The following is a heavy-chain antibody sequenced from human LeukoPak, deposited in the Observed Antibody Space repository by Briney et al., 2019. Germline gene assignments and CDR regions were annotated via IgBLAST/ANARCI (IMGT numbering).Heavy chain of an antibody. Sequence: GGSLRLSCAASGFTFSSYGMHWVRQAPGKGLEWVAVISYDGSNKYYADSVKGRFTISRDNSKNTLYLQMNSLSAEDTAVYYCAKEGLGGYSYGYPYFDYWGQGTLVTVSS. CDR2: ISYDGSNK. CDR1: GFTFSSYG. CDR3: AKEGLGGYSYGYPYFDY. V-gene: IGHV3-30*18. D-gene: IGHD5-18*01. J-gene: IGHJ4*02.